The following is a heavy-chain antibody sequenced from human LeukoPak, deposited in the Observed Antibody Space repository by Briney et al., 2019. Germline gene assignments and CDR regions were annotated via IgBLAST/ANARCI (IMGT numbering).Heavy chain of an antibody. CDR3: ARDRRVAVAGTSDY. Sequence: GGSLRLSCAASGFTFSSYSMNWVRQATGKGLEWVSSISSSSSYIYYADSVKGRFTISRDNAKNSLYLQMNSLRAEDTAVYYCARDRRVAVAGTSDYWGQGTLVTVSS. CDR1: GFTFSSYS. J-gene: IGHJ4*02. CDR2: ISSSSSYI. V-gene: IGHV3-21*01. D-gene: IGHD6-19*01.